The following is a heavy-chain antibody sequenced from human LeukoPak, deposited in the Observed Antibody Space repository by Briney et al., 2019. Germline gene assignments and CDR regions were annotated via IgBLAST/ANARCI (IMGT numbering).Heavy chain of an antibody. J-gene: IGHJ4*02. Sequence: GGSLRLSCAASGFTFSSYAMSWVRQAPGKGLEGVSAISGSGGSTYYADSVKGRFTITRDNSKNTQYLQMNSLRAEDTDVYYCAKEYDFWSGYYKGIDYWGQGTLVTVSS. CDR2: ISGSGGST. CDR3: AKEYDFWSGYYKGIDY. V-gene: IGHV3-23*01. D-gene: IGHD3-3*01. CDR1: GFTFSSYA.